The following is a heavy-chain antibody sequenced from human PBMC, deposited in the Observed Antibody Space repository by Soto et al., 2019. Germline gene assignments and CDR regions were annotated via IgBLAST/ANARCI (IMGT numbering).Heavy chain of an antibody. V-gene: IGHV3-30*18. J-gene: IGHJ4*02. CDR1: GFTFSSLG. CDR3: AKDDDYVGY. D-gene: IGHD3-3*01. CDR2: ISYDGSNK. Sequence: VGSLRLSCAASGFTFSSLGMHWVRQAPGKGLEWVAVISYDGSNKYYADSVKGRFTISRDNSKNTLYLQMNSLRAEDTAVYYCAKDDDYVGYWGQGTLVTVSS.